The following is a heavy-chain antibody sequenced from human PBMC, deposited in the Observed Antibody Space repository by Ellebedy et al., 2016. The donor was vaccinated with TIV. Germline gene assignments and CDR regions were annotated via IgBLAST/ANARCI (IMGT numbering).Heavy chain of an antibody. Sequence: MPSETLSLTCTVSGGSISDYYWSSIRQSPGRRLEWIGYIYYSGSTNYNPSLKSRVTISVDTSKNQFSLKLTSVTAADTAVYYCARVGYDSSGYFRRYFDYWGQGTLVTVSS. CDR2: IYYSGST. CDR1: GGSISDYY. J-gene: IGHJ4*02. D-gene: IGHD3-22*01. V-gene: IGHV4-59*01. CDR3: ARVGYDSSGYFRRYFDY.